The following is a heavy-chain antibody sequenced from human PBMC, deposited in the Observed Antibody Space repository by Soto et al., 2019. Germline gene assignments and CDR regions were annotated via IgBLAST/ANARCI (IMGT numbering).Heavy chain of an antibody. CDR3: ARDNNWSYDS. J-gene: IGHJ4*02. CDR1: GFTFSSYW. V-gene: IGHV3-74*03. D-gene: IGHD1-1*01. CDR2: IKPDGSRT. Sequence: GGSLRLSCAASGFTFSSYWMHWVRQAPGEGLVWVSYIKPDGSRTKDADSVKGRFTISRDNARNALYLRMNSLRAEDTAVYYCARDNNWSYDSWGRGTLVTVSS.